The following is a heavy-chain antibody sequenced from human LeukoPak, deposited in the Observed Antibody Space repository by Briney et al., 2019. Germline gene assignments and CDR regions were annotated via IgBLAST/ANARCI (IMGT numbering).Heavy chain of an antibody. Sequence: SETLSLTCAVSRGSISSSNWWSWVRQPPGKGLEWIGEIYHSGSTNYNPSLKSRVTISVDKSKNQFSLKLSSVTAADTAVYYCARIESSGWYRRWFDPWGQGTLVTVSS. CDR2: IYHSGST. CDR3: ARIESSGWYRRWFDP. V-gene: IGHV4-4*02. D-gene: IGHD6-19*01. CDR1: RGSISSSNW. J-gene: IGHJ5*02.